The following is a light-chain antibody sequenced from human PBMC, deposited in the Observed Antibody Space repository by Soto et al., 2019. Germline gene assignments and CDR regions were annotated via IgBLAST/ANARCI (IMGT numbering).Light chain of an antibody. J-gene: IGLJ1*01. V-gene: IGLV1-44*01. Sequence: QSVLTQPPSASGTRGQRVTVSCSGSSSNIASNTVNWYQQLPGTAPKLLIYSNDQRPSGVPDRFSASKSGTSASLAISGLQSEDEADYYCASWDDSLNGHVFGTGTKVTVL. CDR3: ASWDDSLNGHV. CDR2: SND. CDR1: SSNIASNT.